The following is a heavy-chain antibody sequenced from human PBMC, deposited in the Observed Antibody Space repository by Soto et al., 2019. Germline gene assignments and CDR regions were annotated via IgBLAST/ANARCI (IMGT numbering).Heavy chain of an antibody. V-gene: IGHV3-33*01. J-gene: IGHJ6*02. D-gene: IGHD3-10*01. CDR3: ARDPSPMVRGMRMDV. CDR1: GFTFSSYG. Sequence: PGGSLRLSCAASGFTFSSYGMHWVRQAPGKGLEWVAVIWYDGSNKYYADSVKGRFTISRDNSKNTLYLQMNSLRAEDTAVYYCARDPSPMVRGMRMDVWGQGTTVTVSS. CDR2: IWYDGSNK.